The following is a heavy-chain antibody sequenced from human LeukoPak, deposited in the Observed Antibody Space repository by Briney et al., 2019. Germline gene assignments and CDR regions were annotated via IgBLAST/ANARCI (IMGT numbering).Heavy chain of an antibody. D-gene: IGHD6-19*01. J-gene: IGHJ5*02. CDR2: MNPNSGNT. CDR3: ARGRGSGHKENWFDP. Sequence: ASVKVSCKATGYTFTTYDINWVRQATGQGLEWMGWMNPNSGNTGYTQKFQGRVTMTRNTSISTAYMELSSLRSEDTAVYYCARGRGSGHKENWFDPWGQGTLVTVSS. V-gene: IGHV1-8*01. CDR1: GYTFTTYD.